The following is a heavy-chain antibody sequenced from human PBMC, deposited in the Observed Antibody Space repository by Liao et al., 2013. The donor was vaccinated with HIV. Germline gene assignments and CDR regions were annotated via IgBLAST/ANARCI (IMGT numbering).Heavy chain of an antibody. CDR2: IYTSGST. Sequence: QLQLQESGPGLVKPSETLSVTCTVSGGSISSSSYYWGWIRQPPGKGLEWIGRIYTSGSTNYNPSLKSRVTMSVDTSKNQFSLKLSSVTAADTAVYYCANYDYVWGSPFDYWGQGTLVTVSS. D-gene: IGHD3-16*01. CDR1: GGSISSSSYY. J-gene: IGHJ4*02. V-gene: IGHV4-39*07. CDR3: ANYDYVWGSPFDY.